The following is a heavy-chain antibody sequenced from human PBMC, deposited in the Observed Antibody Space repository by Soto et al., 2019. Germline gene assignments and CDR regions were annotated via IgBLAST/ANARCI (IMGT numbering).Heavy chain of an antibody. CDR1: GFTFSSYA. J-gene: IGHJ4*02. CDR3: PRAYCGGDCYSPHY. Sequence: QVQLVESGGGVVQPGRSLRLSCAASGFTFSSYAMHWVRQAPGKGLEWVAVISYDGSNKYYADSVKGRFTISRDNSKNTLYLQMNGLRAEDTAVYYCPRAYCGGDCYSPHYWGQGTLVTVSS. V-gene: IGHV3-30-3*01. D-gene: IGHD2-21*02. CDR2: ISYDGSNK.